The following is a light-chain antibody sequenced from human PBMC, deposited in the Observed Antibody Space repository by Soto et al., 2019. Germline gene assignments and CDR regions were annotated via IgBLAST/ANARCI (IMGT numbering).Light chain of an antibody. Sequence: DIQMTQSPSSLSASVGDRVTLTCRASAYVSSFLNWYQQKPGKAPELLIDSASNLQNGVPSRFSGSESGTEFTLTISSLQPEDFATYYCQQSYTSPSFGQGTRLDIK. V-gene: IGKV1-39*01. CDR1: AYVSSF. CDR2: SAS. CDR3: QQSYTSPS. J-gene: IGKJ5*01.